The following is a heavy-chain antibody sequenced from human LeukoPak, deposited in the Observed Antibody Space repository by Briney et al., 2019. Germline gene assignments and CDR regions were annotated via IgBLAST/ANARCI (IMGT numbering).Heavy chain of an antibody. D-gene: IGHD6-19*01. Sequence: GGSLRLSCAASGFTFSTYGMNWVRQAPGKGLEWVSTISRSGDITYYADSVKGRFTISRDNSENTLYLQMNSLRAEDTAIYYCATGSTAVAGTKYWGQGILVTVSS. CDR1: GFTFSTYG. CDR2: ISRSGDIT. V-gene: IGHV3-23*01. CDR3: ATGSTAVAGTKY. J-gene: IGHJ4*02.